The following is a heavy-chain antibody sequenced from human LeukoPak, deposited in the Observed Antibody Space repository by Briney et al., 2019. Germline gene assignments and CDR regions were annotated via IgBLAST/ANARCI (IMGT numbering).Heavy chain of an antibody. V-gene: IGHV3-48*03. CDR1: GFTFSSYE. Sequence: PGGSLRLSCSASGFTFSSYEMNWVRQAPGKGLEWVSYISSSGGTIYYADSVKGRFTISRDNAKNSLYLQMNSPRAEDTAVYYCARDLSYCTITSCSYYYYGMDVWGRGTTVTVSS. CDR2: ISSSGGTI. CDR3: ARDLSYCTITSCSYYYYGMDV. J-gene: IGHJ6*02. D-gene: IGHD2-2*01.